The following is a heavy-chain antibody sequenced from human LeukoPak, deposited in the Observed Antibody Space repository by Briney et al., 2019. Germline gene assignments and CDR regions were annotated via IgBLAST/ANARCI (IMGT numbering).Heavy chain of an antibody. CDR1: GFTVSSNY. D-gene: IGHD1-26*01. Sequence: PGGSLRLSCAASGFTVSSNYMSWVRQAPGKGLEWVSVIYSGGSTYYADSVKGRFTISRDNSKNTLYLQMNSLRAEDTAVYYCARARRGSYYVFDYWGQGTLVTVSS. CDR2: IYSGGST. V-gene: IGHV3-53*01. CDR3: ARARRGSYYVFDY. J-gene: IGHJ4*02.